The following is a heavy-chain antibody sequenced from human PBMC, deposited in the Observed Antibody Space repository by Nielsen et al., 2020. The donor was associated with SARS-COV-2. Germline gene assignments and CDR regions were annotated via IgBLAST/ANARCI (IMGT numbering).Heavy chain of an antibody. CDR3: ARLRALDWSQSYYYYYGMDV. CDR2: IWYDGSNK. D-gene: IGHD3-9*01. Sequence: WIRQPPGKGLEWVAVIWYDGSNKYYADSVKGRFTISRDNSKNTLYLQMNSLRAEDTAVYYCARLRALDWSQSYYYYYGMDVWGQGTTVTVSS. J-gene: IGHJ6*02. V-gene: IGHV3-33*01.